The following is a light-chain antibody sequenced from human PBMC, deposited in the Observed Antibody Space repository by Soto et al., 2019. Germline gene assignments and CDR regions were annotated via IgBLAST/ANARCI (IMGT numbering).Light chain of an antibody. V-gene: IGKV3-15*01. CDR1: QSLSAD. J-gene: IGKJ4*01. Sequence: EVVLTQSPDTLSVSPGGRATLSCRASQSLSADLAWYQQTPGQPPRLLIYDASARATGIPARFSGSGSGTEFTLIISSLQSEDFALYFCQQYNNWPLTFGGGTKVDIK. CDR2: DAS. CDR3: QQYNNWPLT.